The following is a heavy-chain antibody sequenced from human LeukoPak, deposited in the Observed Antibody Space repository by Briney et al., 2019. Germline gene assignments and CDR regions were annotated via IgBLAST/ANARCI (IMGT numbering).Heavy chain of an antibody. V-gene: IGHV4-34*01. J-gene: IGHJ4*02. CDR2: IHHDGRT. Sequence: SETLSLTCAVSGGSLSGYYWSWIRQSPGKGLEWMGDIHHDGRTKYKSSFKSRVTISVDTSKNQVSLKLSSVSAADTAVYYCAGRMAIAAPIGGEDYFDYWGQGILVTVSS. CDR1: GGSLSGYY. D-gene: IGHD6-6*01. CDR3: AGRMAIAAPIGGEDYFDY.